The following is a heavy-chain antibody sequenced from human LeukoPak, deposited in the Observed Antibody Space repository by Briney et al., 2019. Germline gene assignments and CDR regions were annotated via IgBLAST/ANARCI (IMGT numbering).Heavy chain of an antibody. J-gene: IGHJ5*02. V-gene: IGHV3-48*04. Sequence: GGSLRLSCAASGFTFSSYSMNWVRQAPGKGLEWVSYISSSSSTIYYADSVRGRFTISRDNAKNSLYLQMNSLRAEDTAVYYCAREGGYDFWSGYYFYNWFDPWGQGTLVTVSS. CDR1: GFTFSSYS. CDR2: ISSSSSTI. D-gene: IGHD3-3*01. CDR3: AREGGYDFWSGYYFYNWFDP.